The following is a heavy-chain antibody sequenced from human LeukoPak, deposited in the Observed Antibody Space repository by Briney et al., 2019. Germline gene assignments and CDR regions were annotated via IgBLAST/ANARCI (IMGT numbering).Heavy chain of an antibody. CDR3: AKDLNLTYYYGSGSLSKDYYGMDV. CDR1: GFTFTTYS. D-gene: IGHD3-10*01. CDR2: FGSDSRTI. V-gene: IGHV3-48*01. Sequence: PGGSLRLSCAASGFTFTTYSMNWVRQAPGKGLEWVSYFGSDSRTIFYADSVKGRFTISRDNSKNTLYLQMNSLRAEDTAVYYCAKDLNLTYYYGSGSLSKDYYGMDVWGQGTTVTVSS. J-gene: IGHJ6*02.